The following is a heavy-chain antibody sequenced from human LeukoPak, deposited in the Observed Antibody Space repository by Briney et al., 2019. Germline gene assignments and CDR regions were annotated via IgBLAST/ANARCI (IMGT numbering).Heavy chain of an antibody. CDR2: ISASSSTI. D-gene: IGHD2-8*01. J-gene: IGHJ5*02. V-gene: IGHV3-48*01. CDR1: GFTFSDYS. CDR3: AREGSHCNKGVCGLGPVNWFDP. Sequence: GGSLRLSCTASGFTFSDYSINWVRQAEGKGLEWVSYISASSSTILYADSVKGRFTISRDNAKNSLYRQMSSLRVEDTAVYYCAREGSHCNKGVCGLGPVNWFDPWGQGTLVTVSS.